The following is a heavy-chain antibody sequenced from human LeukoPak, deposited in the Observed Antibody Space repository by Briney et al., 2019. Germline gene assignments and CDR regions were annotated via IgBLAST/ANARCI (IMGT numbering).Heavy chain of an antibody. Sequence: PGGSLRLFCAASGFTFSSYEMNWVRQAPGKGLVWVSRINSDGSTTTYADSVKGRFTISRDNAKNTVNLQMNSLRAEDTGVYYCARGGTYGFYWGQGTLVIVSS. J-gene: IGHJ4*02. V-gene: IGHV3-74*01. CDR2: INSDGSTT. CDR1: GFTFSSYE. D-gene: IGHD3-16*01. CDR3: ARGGTYGFY.